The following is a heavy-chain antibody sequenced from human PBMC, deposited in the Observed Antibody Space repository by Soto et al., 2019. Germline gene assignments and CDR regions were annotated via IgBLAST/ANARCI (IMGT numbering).Heavy chain of an antibody. J-gene: IGHJ6*02. CDR3: ARDIAAAGESYYYHGMDV. V-gene: IGHV1-46*01. Sequence: ASVKVSCKASGYTFTSYYMHWVRQAPGQGLEWMGIINPSGGSTSYAQKFQGRVTMTRDTSTSTVYMELSSLRSEDTAVYYCARDIAAAGESYYYHGMDVWGQGTTVTVSS. CDR1: GYTFTSYY. D-gene: IGHD6-13*01. CDR2: INPSGGST.